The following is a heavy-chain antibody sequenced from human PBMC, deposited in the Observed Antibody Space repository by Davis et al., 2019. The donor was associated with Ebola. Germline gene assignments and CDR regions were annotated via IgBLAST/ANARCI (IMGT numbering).Heavy chain of an antibody. J-gene: IGHJ6*02. CDR1: GYTFTGYY. D-gene: IGHD4-17*01. CDR3: ARRPYGYYGMDV. Sequence: SVKVSCKASGYTFTGYYMHWVRQAPGQGLEWMGGIIPIFGTANYAQKFQGRVMITADESTSTAYMELSSLRSEDTAVYYCARRPYGYYGMDVWGQGTTVTVSS. CDR2: IIPIFGTA. V-gene: IGHV1-69*13.